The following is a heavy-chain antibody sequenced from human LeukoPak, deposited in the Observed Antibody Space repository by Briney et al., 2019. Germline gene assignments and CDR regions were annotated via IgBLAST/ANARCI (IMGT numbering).Heavy chain of an antibody. V-gene: IGHV3-64D*06. CDR2: ISSNGGST. CDR1: GFTFSSLT. CDR3: VNQISGWVS. Sequence: GGSLRLSCAASGFTFSSLTMHWVRPAPGKGLEYVSAISSNGGSTFYADSVKGRFSISRDNSKNTLYLQMSSLRAEDTAVYYCVNQISGWVSWGQGTLVTVSS. D-gene: IGHD6-19*01. J-gene: IGHJ5*02.